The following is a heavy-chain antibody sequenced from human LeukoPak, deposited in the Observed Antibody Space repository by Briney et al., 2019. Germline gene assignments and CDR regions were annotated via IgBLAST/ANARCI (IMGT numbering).Heavy chain of an antibody. CDR1: GYTFTDYY. J-gene: IGHJ4*02. V-gene: IGHV1-2*02. CDR3: AREAFGYSSSWPFDY. CDR2: INPNTAAT. Sequence: ASVRVSCKASGYTFTDYYIHWVRQAPGQGLEWMGWINPNTAATNHVQKFDDRVTLARDTSITTAFMELSGLRSDDTAVYYCAREAFGYSSSWPFDYWGQGTLVTVSS. D-gene: IGHD6-13*01.